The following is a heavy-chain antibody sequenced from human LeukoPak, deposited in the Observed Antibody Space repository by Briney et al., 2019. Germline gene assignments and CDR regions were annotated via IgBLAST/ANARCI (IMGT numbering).Heavy chain of an antibody. D-gene: IGHD3-3*01. Sequence: PGGSLRLSCAASGFTFSSYGMHWVRQAPGKGLEWVAVIWYDGSNKYYADSVKGRFTISRDNSKNTLYLQMNSLRAEDTAVYYCAKDPYDFWSGYHFDYWGQGTLVTVSS. J-gene: IGHJ4*02. CDR3: AKDPYDFWSGYHFDY. CDR1: GFTFSSYG. CDR2: IWYDGSNK. V-gene: IGHV3-33*06.